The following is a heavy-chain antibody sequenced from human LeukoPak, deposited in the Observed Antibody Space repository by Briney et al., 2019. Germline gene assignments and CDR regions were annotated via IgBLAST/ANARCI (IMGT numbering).Heavy chain of an antibody. Sequence: PGGSLRLSCAASGFTFSSYGTHWVRQAPGKGLEWVAVISYDGSNKYYADSVKGRFTISRDNSKNTLYLQMNSLRAEDTAVYYCAKQRGYSSSWYFADYWGQGTLVTVSS. CDR1: GFTFSSYG. D-gene: IGHD6-13*01. J-gene: IGHJ4*02. V-gene: IGHV3-30*18. CDR3: AKQRGYSSSWYFADY. CDR2: ISYDGSNK.